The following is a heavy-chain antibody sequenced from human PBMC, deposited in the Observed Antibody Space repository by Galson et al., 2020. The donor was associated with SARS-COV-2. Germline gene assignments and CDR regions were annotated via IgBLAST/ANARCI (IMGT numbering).Heavy chain of an antibody. Sequence: GGSLRLSCAASGFTFSDHYIDWVRQAPGKGLEWVGRSRTKTNNDITEYAASVKGRFTISRDDSKNSLYLQMNSLRIEDTAVYYCTKGYSGLTIYGFDVWGLGTLVTVSS. J-gene: IGHJ3*01. CDR2: SRTKTNNDIT. V-gene: IGHV3-72*01. CDR1: GFTFSDHY. CDR3: TKGYSGLTIYGFDV. D-gene: IGHD5-12*01.